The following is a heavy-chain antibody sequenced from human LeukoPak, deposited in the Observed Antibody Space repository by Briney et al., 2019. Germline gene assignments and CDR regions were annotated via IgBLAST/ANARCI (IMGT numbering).Heavy chain of an antibody. J-gene: IGHJ6*02. Sequence: GGSLRLSCAASGFTFSSYWMSWDRQAPGKGLEWVANIKQDGSEKYYVDSVKGRFTISRDNAKNSLYLQMNSLRAEDTAVYYCAREIRALYYGMDVWGQGTTVTVSS. CDR3: AREIRALYYGMDV. CDR2: IKQDGSEK. V-gene: IGHV3-7*01. CDR1: GFTFSSYW.